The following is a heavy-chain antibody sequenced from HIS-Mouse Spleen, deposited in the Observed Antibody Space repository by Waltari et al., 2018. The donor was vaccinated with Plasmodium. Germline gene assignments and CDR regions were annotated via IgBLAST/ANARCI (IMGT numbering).Heavy chain of an antibody. CDR3: ARVYDILTGYYY. D-gene: IGHD3-9*01. J-gene: IGHJ4*02. CDR2: INHSGST. Sequence: QVQLQQWGAGLLKPSETLSLTCAVYGGSFSGYYWSWTRQPPGKGLEWIGEINHSGSTNYNPSLKSRVTISVDTSKNQFSLKLSSVTAADTAVYYCARVYDILTGYYYWGQGTLVTVSS. CDR1: GGSFSGYY. V-gene: IGHV4-34*01.